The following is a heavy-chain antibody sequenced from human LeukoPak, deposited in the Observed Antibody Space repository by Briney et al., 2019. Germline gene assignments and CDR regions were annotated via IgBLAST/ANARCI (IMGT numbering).Heavy chain of an antibody. Sequence: SETLSLTCAVYGGTFSGYYWTWIRQPPGKGLEWIGEINHSGSTNYNPSLKSRVTISVDTSKNQFSLRLTSVTAADTAVYYCARRITLVRGFNYWGQGTLVTVSS. D-gene: IGHD3-10*01. V-gene: IGHV4-34*01. CDR1: GGTFSGYY. CDR3: ARRITLVRGFNY. CDR2: INHSGST. J-gene: IGHJ4*02.